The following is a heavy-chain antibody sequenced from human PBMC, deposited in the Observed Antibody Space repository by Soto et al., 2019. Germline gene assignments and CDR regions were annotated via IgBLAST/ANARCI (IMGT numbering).Heavy chain of an antibody. D-gene: IGHD6-19*01. CDR3: ARSYPNSGYSSGWSLYYYYYYGMDV. Sequence: ASVNVSCKASGYTFTSYGISWVRQGPGQGLEWMGGISAYNGNTNYAQKLQGRVTMTTDTSTSTAYMELRSLRSDDTAVYYCARSYPNSGYSSGWSLYYYYYYGMDVWGQGTTVTVSS. CDR2: ISAYNGNT. V-gene: IGHV1-18*01. CDR1: GYTFTSYG. J-gene: IGHJ6*02.